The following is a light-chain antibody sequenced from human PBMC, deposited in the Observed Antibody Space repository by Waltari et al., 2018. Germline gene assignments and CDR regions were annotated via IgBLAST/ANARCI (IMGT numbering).Light chain of an antibody. CDR3: LLHFGGDQVV. CDR2: SST. V-gene: IGLV7-43*01. Sequence: QTVVTQEPSLTVSPGGTVTLTCTSSTGPVASGHYPSWIRQMPGQAPRALIFSSTIKYACTPARFSGSLLAGKAALTLSSVQPEDEADYYFLLHFGGDQVVFGGGTRLTVL. CDR1: TGPVASGHY. J-gene: IGLJ3*02.